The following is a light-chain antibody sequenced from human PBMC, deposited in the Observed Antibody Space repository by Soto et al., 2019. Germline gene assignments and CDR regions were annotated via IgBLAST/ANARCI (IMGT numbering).Light chain of an antibody. J-gene: IGKJ1*01. Sequence: EIVMTQSPATLSVSPVERPTLSGRASQSFVNMYLAWYQQKPGQAPRLLMYGASRRPTGIPDRFSGSGSGTDFTLTISRLEPEDFAVYYCQQFGSSPRTFGQGTKVDIK. CDR2: GAS. V-gene: IGKV3-20*01. CDR3: QQFGSSPRT. CDR1: QSFVNMY.